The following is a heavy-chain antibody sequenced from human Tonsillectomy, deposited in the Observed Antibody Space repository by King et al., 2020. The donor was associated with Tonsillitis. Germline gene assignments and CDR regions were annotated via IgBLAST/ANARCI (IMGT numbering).Heavy chain of an antibody. V-gene: IGHV3-23*01. CDR1: GFAFSNYA. CDR2: ISSSDDDT. D-gene: IGHD1-14*01. Sequence: DVQLLESGGGLVQPGGSLRLSCAASGFAFSNYAMSWVRQAPGKGLEWVSGISSSDDDTNYADSVKGRFTISRDNSKNTLYLQMSSLRDEDTAVYHCARVRLTGVHNRGYFDHWGLGTLVTVSS. J-gene: IGHJ4*02. CDR3: ARVRLTGVHNRGYFDH.